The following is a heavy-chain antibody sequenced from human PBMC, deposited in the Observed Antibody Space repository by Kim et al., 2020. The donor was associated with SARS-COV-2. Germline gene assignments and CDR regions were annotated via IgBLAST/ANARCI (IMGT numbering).Heavy chain of an antibody. Sequence: GGSLRLSCAASGFTFISYEMNWVRQAPGKGLEWVSYISSSVITIYYADSVKGRFTISRDNAKNSLYLQMNSLRAEDTAVYYCARSTVTYDYWGRGTLVTVSS. CDR2: ISSSVITI. CDR3: ARSTVTYDY. V-gene: IGHV3-48*03. J-gene: IGHJ4*02. CDR1: GFTFISYE. D-gene: IGHD4-17*01.